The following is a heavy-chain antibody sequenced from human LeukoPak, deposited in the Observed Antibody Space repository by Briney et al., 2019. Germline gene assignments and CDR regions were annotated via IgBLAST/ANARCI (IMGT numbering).Heavy chain of an antibody. J-gene: IGHJ6*04. V-gene: IGHV3-21*01. CDR3: ARTVRGVITGYYGMDV. D-gene: IGHD3-10*01. CDR1: GFTFSSYS. CDR2: ISSSSSYI. Sequence: GGSLRLSCAASGFTFSSYSMNWVRQAPGKGLEWVSSISSSSSYIYYADSVKGRFTISRDNAKNSLYLQMNSLRAEDTAVYYCARTVRGVITGYYGMDVWGKGTTVTVSS.